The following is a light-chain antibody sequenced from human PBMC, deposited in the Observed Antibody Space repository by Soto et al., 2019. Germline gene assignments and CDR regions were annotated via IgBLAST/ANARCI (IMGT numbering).Light chain of an antibody. CDR1: QGISSY. V-gene: IGKV1-9*01. Sequence: IQLTQSPSSLSASVGDRVTITCRASQGISSYLAWDQQKPGKAPKLRIYAPSTLQSGVPSRFSGSGSGTAVNLTISSLQREDFATYYCQPRNSYLVFGPGTKVDI. J-gene: IGKJ3*01. CDR3: QPRNSYLV. CDR2: APS.